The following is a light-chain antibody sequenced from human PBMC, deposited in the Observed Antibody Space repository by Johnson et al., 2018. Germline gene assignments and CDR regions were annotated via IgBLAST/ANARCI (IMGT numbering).Light chain of an antibody. V-gene: IGLV1-51*02. CDR1: SSNIGNNY. CDR3: GTWDSGLSAGNV. J-gene: IGLJ1*01. CDR2: ENN. Sequence: QSVLTQPPSVSAAPGQKVTISCSGSSSNIGNNYVSWYQQLPGTAPKLLIYENNKRPSGIPDRFSGYKSGTSATLGITGLQTGDEADYYCGTWDSGLSAGNVFGTGTKVTVL.